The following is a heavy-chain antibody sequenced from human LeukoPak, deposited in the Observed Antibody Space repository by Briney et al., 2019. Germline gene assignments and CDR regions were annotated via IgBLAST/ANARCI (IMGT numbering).Heavy chain of an antibody. D-gene: IGHD3-16*02. CDR2: IYVTGT. CDR1: GVSIGTYY. J-gene: IGHJ6*03. V-gene: IGHV4-59*08. CDR3: ARHIGGGIEDMDV. Sequence: SETLSLTCTVSGVSIGTYYWGWVRQSPGTGLEWIGYIYVTGTRYNPYLQSRVTISVDRSRNQFFLKMTSVTAADTAVYYCARHIGGGIEDMDVWGRGTKVTVSS.